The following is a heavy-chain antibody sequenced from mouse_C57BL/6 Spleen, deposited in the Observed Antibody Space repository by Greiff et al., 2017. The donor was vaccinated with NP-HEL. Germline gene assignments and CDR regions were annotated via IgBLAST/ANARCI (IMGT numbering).Heavy chain of an antibody. D-gene: IGHD1-1*01. J-gene: IGHJ3*01. CDR1: GFNIKDYY. Sequence: EVQLQQSGAELVRPGASVKLSCTASGFNIKDYYMHWVKQRPEQGLEWIGRIDPEDGDTEYAPKFQGKATMTADTSSNTAYLQLSSLTSEDTAVYYCTTNGYYGSSYAAYWGQGTLVTVSA. CDR2: IDPEDGDT. CDR3: TTNGYYGSSYAAY. V-gene: IGHV14-1*01.